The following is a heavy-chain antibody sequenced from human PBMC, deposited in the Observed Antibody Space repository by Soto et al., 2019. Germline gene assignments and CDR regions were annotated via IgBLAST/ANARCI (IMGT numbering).Heavy chain of an antibody. CDR1: GGTFSSYA. V-gene: IGHV1-69*13. Sequence: ASVKVSCKASGGTFSSYAISWVRQAPGQGLEWMGGIIPIFGTANYAQKFQGRVTITADESTSTAYMELSSLRSEDTAVYYCASRHSGGELSLLSRMDVWGQGTTVTVSS. J-gene: IGHJ6*02. D-gene: IGHD3-16*02. CDR3: ASRHSGGELSLLSRMDV. CDR2: IIPIFGTA.